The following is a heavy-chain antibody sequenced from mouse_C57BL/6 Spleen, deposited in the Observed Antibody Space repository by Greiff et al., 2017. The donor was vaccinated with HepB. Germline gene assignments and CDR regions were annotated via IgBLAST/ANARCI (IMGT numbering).Heavy chain of an antibody. J-gene: IGHJ2*01. CDR3: AREVYYENGWDY. D-gene: IGHD2-4*01. CDR2: LNPSRGYT. V-gene: IGHV1-7*01. CDR1: GYTFTSYW. Sequence: QVQLKESGAELANPGASVKLSCQASGYTFTSYWMHWVKQRPGQGLEWIGYLNPSRGYTKYNQKFKDKATLTADKSSSTAYMQLSSRTYEESAVYYCAREVYYENGWDYWGQGTTLTVSS.